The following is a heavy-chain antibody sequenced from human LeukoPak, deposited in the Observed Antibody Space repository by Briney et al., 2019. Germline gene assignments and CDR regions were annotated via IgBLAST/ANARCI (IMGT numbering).Heavy chain of an antibody. CDR1: GLTFSSYS. V-gene: IGHV3-48*01. J-gene: IGHJ4*02. CDR2: ISSSSSTI. D-gene: IGHD3-22*01. CDR3: ARDRGSAYDSSGYPDY. Sequence: PGRSLRLSCAASGLTFSSYSMNWVRQAPGKGLEWVSYISSSSSTIFYADSVKGRFTISRDNAKNSLYLQMNSLRAEDTAVYYCARDRGSAYDSSGYPDYWGQGTLVTVSS.